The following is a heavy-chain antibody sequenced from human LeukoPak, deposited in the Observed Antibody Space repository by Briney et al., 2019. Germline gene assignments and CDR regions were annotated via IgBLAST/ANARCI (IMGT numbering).Heavy chain of an antibody. CDR2: INSDGSST. Sequence: GGSLRLSCAASGFTFSSYWMHWVRQAPGKGLVWVSRINSDGSSTSYADTVKGRFTISRDNAKNTLYLQMNSLRAEDTAVYYCARVRYYDSSGYYFDYWGQGTLVTVSS. D-gene: IGHD3-22*01. CDR1: GFTFSSYW. CDR3: ARVRYYDSSGYYFDY. J-gene: IGHJ4*02. V-gene: IGHV3-74*01.